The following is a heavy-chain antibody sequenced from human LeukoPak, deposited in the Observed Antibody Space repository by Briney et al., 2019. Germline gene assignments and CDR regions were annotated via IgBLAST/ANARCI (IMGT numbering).Heavy chain of an antibody. Sequence: SETLSLTCTVSGGSISSGSYYWSWIRQPAGKGLEWIGRIYTSGSTNYNPSLKSRVTISVDTSKNQLSLKLSSVTAADTAVYYCASVGRRDGYKTSYYFDYWGQGTLVTVSS. D-gene: IGHD5-24*01. V-gene: IGHV4-61*02. CDR3: ASVGRRDGYKTSYYFDY. CDR1: GGSISSGSYY. CDR2: IYTSGST. J-gene: IGHJ4*02.